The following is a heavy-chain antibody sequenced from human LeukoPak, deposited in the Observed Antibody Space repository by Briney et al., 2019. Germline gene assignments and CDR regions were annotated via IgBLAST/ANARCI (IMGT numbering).Heavy chain of an antibody. V-gene: IGHV5-51*01. CDR3: ARRRNSAWDFDY. J-gene: IGHJ4*02. D-gene: IGHD6-19*01. CDR2: IYPGDSDI. CDR1: GYSFTSYW. Sequence: GESLKISCKGSGYSFTSYWIGWVRLMPGKGLEWMVVIYPGDSDIRYSPSFLGQVTFSADKSSSTAYMQWSSLKASDTAMYYCARRRNSAWDFDYWGQGTLVTVSS.